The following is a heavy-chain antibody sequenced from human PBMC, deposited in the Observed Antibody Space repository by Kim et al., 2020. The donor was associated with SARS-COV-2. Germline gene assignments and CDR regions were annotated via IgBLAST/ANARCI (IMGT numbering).Heavy chain of an antibody. CDR2: IYYSGST. V-gene: IGHV4-39*01. CDR3: ARADYYGSGELG. J-gene: IGHJ4*02. Sequence: SETLSLTCTVSGGSISSSSYYWGWIRQPPGKGLEWIGSIYYSGSTYYNPSLKSRVTISVNTSKNQFSLKLSSVTAADTAVYYCARADYYGSGELGWGQGTLVTVSS. D-gene: IGHD3-10*01. CDR1: GGSISSSSYY.